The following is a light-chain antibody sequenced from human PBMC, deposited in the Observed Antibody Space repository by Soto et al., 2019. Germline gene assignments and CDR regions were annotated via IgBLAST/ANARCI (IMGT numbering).Light chain of an antibody. V-gene: IGKV1-12*01. CDR1: QDIGNF. J-gene: IGKJ4*01. CDR2: DAS. CDR3: QQANSFPLT. Sequence: DIQMTQSPSSVSASIGDGVIISCRASQDIGNFLAWHQQKAGKAPKLLIYDASSLQSGVPSRFSGSGSGTDFTLTITSLQPEDFATYYCQQANSFPLTFGGGTKVQSK.